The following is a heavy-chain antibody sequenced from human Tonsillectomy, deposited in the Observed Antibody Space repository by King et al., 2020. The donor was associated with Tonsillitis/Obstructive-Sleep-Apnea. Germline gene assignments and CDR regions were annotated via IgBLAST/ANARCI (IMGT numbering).Heavy chain of an antibody. Sequence: VQLVESGGGLVQPGGSLRLSCAASGFTFNYYAMHWVRQAPGKGLEYVSTISSDGGSTYYAKSVKGRFTISRDNSKNTLYLQMGSLRAEDMAVYYCARDEGLPYAPFDYWGQGTLVTVSS. CDR2: ISSDGGST. CDR1: GFTFNYYA. V-gene: IGHV3-64*01. D-gene: IGHD2-2*01. CDR3: ARDEGLPYAPFDY. J-gene: IGHJ4*02.